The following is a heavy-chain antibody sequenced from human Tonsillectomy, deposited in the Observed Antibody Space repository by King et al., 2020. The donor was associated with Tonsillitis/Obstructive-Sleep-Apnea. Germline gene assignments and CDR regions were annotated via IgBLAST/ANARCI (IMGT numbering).Heavy chain of an antibody. V-gene: IGHV3-53*01. CDR3: ARDREYFRGWVDP. CDR2: IYSGGST. Sequence: VQLVESGGGLIQPGGSLRLSCAASGFTVSSNYMSWVRQAPGKGLEWVSVIYSGGSTYYADSVKGRFTISRDNSKNTLYLQMNSLRAEDTAVYYCARDREYFRGWVDPWGQGTLVTVSS. D-gene: IGHD2/OR15-2a*01. CDR1: GFTVSSNY. J-gene: IGHJ5*02.